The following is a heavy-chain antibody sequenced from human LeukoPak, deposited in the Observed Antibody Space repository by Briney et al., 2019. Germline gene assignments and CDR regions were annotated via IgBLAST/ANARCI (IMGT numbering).Heavy chain of an antibody. CDR2: IYSTGNT. D-gene: IGHD3-16*01. CDR3: ARVRYRLAETYIDY. V-gene: IGHV4-4*07. Sequence: SETLSLTCTVSGGSISNYYWSWIRQPAGKGLEWIGRIYSTGNTNYNPSLKSRVTVSVDTSKSQFSLKLSSVTAADTAVYYCARVRYRLAETYIDYWGQGTLVTVSS. CDR1: GGSISNYY. J-gene: IGHJ4*02.